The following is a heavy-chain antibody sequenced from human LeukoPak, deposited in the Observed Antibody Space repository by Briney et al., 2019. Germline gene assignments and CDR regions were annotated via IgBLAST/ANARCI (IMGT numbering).Heavy chain of an antibody. Sequence: GGSLRLSCAASGFTSSNYWMTWVRQAPGKGPEWVANIKQDGGEQYYADSVKGRFTISRDNAKNSLYLQMNSLRAEDTAVYYCARSRRDPYDYDSSGYYVGGTDWFDPWGQGTLVTVSS. CDR1: GFTSSNYW. CDR2: IKQDGGEQ. CDR3: ARSRRDPYDYDSSGYYVGGTDWFDP. V-gene: IGHV3-7*01. D-gene: IGHD3-22*01. J-gene: IGHJ5*02.